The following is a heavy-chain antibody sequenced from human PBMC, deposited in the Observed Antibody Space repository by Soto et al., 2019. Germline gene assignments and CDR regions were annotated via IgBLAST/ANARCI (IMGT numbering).Heavy chain of an antibody. Sequence: PVDSLKISCKGSGYSFTSYWIGLVRQMPGKGLEWMGIIYPGNSDTRYSPSFQGQVTISADTSISTAYLQWSSLKASDTAMYYCARHFLSEQPHGFWGQGTLVTVSS. D-gene: IGHD6-13*01. CDR3: ARHFLSEQPHGF. CDR1: GYSFTSYW. J-gene: IGHJ4*02. V-gene: IGHV5-51*01. CDR2: IYPGNSDT.